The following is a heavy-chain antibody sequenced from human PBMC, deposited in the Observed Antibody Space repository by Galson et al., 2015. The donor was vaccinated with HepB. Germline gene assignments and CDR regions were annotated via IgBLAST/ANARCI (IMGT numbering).Heavy chain of an antibody. D-gene: IGHD3-16*02. CDR1: GFTFSSYA. V-gene: IGHV3-23*01. Sequence: SLRLSCAASGFTFSSYAMSWVRQAPGKGLEWVSAISGSGGSTYYADSVKGRFTISRDNSKNTLYLQMNSLRAEDTAVYYCAKTGVIVKVPWYFDLWGRGTLVTVSS. CDR3: AKTGVIVKVPWYFDL. CDR2: ISGSGGST. J-gene: IGHJ2*01.